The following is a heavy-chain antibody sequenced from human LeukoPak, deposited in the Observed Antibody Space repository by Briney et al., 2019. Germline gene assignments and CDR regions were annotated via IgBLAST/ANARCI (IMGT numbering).Heavy chain of an antibody. D-gene: IGHD3-16*01. CDR1: GFTFSSYD. CDR3: ARDQRSYDYVMYYFDY. CDR2: ISYDGSNK. J-gene: IGHJ4*02. V-gene: IGHV3-30*04. Sequence: PGGSLSLSCAASGFTFSSYDMHWVRRAPGKGLEWVAVISYDGSNKYYADSVKGRFTISRDNSKNTLYLQMNSLRAEDTAVYYCARDQRSYDYVMYYFDYWGQGTLVTVSS.